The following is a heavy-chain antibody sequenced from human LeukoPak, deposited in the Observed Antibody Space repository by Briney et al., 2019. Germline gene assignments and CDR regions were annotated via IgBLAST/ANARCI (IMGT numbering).Heavy chain of an antibody. Sequence: GGSLRLSCAASGFTVSSNYMSWVRQAPGKGLEWVSVIYGGGSTYYADSVKGRFTISRDNSKNTLYLQMNSLRAEDTAVYYCARASPYDSSGYYVEDWGQGTLVTVSS. V-gene: IGHV3-66*01. CDR1: GFTVSSNY. CDR3: ARASPYDSSGYYVED. J-gene: IGHJ4*02. D-gene: IGHD3-22*01. CDR2: IYGGGST.